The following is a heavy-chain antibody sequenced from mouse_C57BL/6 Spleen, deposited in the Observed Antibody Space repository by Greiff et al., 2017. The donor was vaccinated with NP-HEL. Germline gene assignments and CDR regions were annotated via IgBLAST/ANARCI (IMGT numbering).Heavy chain of an antibody. CDR3: ARNPSYGYYAMDY. V-gene: IGHV1-52*01. J-gene: IGHJ4*01. CDR2: IDPSDSET. CDR1: GYTFTSYW. D-gene: IGHD1-1*02. Sequence: QVQLKQPGAELVRPGSSVKLSCKASGYTFTSYWMHWVKQRPIQGLEWIGNIDPSDSETHYNQKFKDKATLTVDKSSSTAYMQLSSLTSEDSAVYYCARNPSYGYYAMDYWGQGTSVTVSS.